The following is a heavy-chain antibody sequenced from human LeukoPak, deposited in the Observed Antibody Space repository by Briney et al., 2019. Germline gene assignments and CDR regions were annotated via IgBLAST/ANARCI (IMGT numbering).Heavy chain of an antibody. CDR3: ARGRQRGGPYNWFDP. CDR1: GYTFTSYA. Sequence: GASVKVSCKASGYTFTSYAMNWVRQAPGQGLERMGWINTNTGNPTYAQGFTGRFVFSLDTSVSTAYLQISSLKAEDTAVYYCARGRQRGGPYNWFDPWGQGTLVTVSS. D-gene: IGHD6-25*01. J-gene: IGHJ5*02. V-gene: IGHV7-4-1*02. CDR2: INTNTGNP.